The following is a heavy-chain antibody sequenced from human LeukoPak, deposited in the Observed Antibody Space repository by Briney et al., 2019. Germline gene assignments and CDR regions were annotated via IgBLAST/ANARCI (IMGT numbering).Heavy chain of an antibody. Sequence: SETLSLTRTVSGGSISSYYWSWIRQPPGKGLEWIGYIYYRGSTSYNPSLKSRVTISVDTSKTQFSLKLSSVTAADTAVYYCARQIAARLGGVDVWGKGTTVTVSS. J-gene: IGHJ6*04. CDR3: ARQIAARLGGVDV. V-gene: IGHV4-59*01. CDR1: GGSISSYY. D-gene: IGHD6-6*01. CDR2: IYYRGST.